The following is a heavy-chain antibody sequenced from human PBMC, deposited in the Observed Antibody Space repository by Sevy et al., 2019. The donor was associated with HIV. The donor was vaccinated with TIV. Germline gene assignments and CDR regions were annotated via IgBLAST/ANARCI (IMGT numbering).Heavy chain of an antibody. CDR1: GGSISSGDYY. V-gene: IGHV4-30-4*01. J-gene: IGHJ3*02. D-gene: IGHD2-15*01. Sequence: SETLSLTCTVSGGSISSGDYYWSWIRQPPGKGLEWIGYIYYSGSTYYNPSLKSRVTISVDTSKNQFSLKLSSVTAADMAVYYCARGDIVVVVAAVGAFDIWGQGTMVTVSS. CDR3: ARGDIVVVVAAVGAFDI. CDR2: IYYSGST.